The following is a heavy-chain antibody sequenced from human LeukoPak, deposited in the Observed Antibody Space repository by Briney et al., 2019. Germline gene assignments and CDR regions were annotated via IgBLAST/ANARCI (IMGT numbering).Heavy chain of an antibody. V-gene: IGHV3-48*03. J-gene: IGHJ6*02. CDR2: ISSSGRTI. CDR3: ARGSRPTTSFQYYYYGMDV. CDR1: GFTFSTYV. D-gene: IGHD4-11*01. Sequence: GGSLRLSCVTSGFTFSTYVMHWVRQAPGKGLEWVSYISSSGRTIYYADSVKGRFTVSRDNAKNSLDVQMNSLRAEDTAVYYCARGSRPTTSFQYYYYGMDVWGQGTTVTVSS.